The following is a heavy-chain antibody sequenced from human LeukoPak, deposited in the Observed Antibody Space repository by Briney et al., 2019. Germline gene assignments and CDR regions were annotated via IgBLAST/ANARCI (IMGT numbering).Heavy chain of an antibody. J-gene: IGHJ4*02. CDR2: IYYSGST. CDR1: GGSFSGYY. Sequence: SETLSLTCAVYGGSFSGYYWSWIRQPPGKGLEWIGYIYYSGSTNYNPSLKSRVTISVDTSKNQFSLKLSSVTAADTAVYYCAGGPYYYDSSGYFLDYWGQGTLVTVSS. V-gene: IGHV4-59*01. CDR3: AGGPYYYDSSGYFLDY. D-gene: IGHD3-22*01.